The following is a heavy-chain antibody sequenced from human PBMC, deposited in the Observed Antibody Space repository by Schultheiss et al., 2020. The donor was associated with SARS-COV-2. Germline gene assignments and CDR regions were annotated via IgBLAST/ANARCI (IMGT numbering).Heavy chain of an antibody. J-gene: IGHJ4*02. V-gene: IGHV3-15*01. CDR2: IKSKTDGGTT. CDR3: ARAGGDYGDYGY. D-gene: IGHD4-17*01. CDR1: GFTFSNAW. Sequence: GGSLRLSCAASGFTFSNAWMSWVRQAPGKGLEWVGRIKSKTDGGTTDYAAPVKGRFTISRDDSKNTLYLQMNSLKTEDTAVYYCARAGGDYGDYGYWGQGTLVTVSS.